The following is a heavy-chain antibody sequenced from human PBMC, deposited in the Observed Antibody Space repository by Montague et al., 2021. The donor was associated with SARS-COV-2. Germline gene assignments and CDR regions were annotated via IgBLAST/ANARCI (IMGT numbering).Heavy chain of an antibody. D-gene: IGHD3-3*02. CDR1: GYTLSEVP. CDR3: ATESILGVVIYAFAF. J-gene: IGHJ3*01. CDR2: FDPEHGET. V-gene: IGHV1-24*01. Sequence: SVTVSCKAFGYTLSEVPIHWVRQAPGEGLEWMGSFDPEHGETLYTQKFQGRVSMTEDPSAETAYLELSNLISDDTAIYYCATESILGVVIYAFAFWGQGTLVTVSS.